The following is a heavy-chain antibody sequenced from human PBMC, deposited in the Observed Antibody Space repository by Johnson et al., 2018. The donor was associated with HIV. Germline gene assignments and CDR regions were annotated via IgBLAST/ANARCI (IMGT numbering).Heavy chain of an antibody. Sequence: VQLVESGGGVVQPGRSLRLSCAASGITFDDYGMSWVRQAPGKGLEWVGRIKSETDGWTTDSAAPVQGRFTISRDDSKNTLYLQMSSLKIEDTAVYYCTTGQLGGASDIWGQGTMVTVSS. J-gene: IGHJ3*02. CDR2: IKSETDGWTT. CDR3: TTGQLGGASDI. D-gene: IGHD6-13*01. V-gene: IGHV3-15*01. CDR1: GITFDDYG.